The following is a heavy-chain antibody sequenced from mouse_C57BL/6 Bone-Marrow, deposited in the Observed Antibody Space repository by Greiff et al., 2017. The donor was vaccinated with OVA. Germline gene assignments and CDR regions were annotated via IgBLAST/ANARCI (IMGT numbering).Heavy chain of an antibody. Sequence: EVHLVEPGGGLVKPGGSLKLSCAASGFTFSNYGMHWVRQAPEKGLEWVAYISSGSSTIYYADTVKGRFTISRDNAKNTLFLQMTSLRSEDTAMYYCAGGYSPFAYWGQGTLVTVSA. CDR3: AGGYSPFAY. V-gene: IGHV5-17*01. D-gene: IGHD1-1*01. CDR1: GFTFSNYG. J-gene: IGHJ3*01. CDR2: ISSGSSTI.